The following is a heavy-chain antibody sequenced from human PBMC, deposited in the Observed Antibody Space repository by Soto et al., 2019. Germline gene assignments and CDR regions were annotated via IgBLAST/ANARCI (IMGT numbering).Heavy chain of an antibody. CDR1: GGLFSSYA. Sequence: QEQLVQSGAEVKKPGSSVKVSCKDTGGLFSSYAISWVRQAPGQGLEWMGGIIPVFGTTYYAQKFQDRVTITADESTNTAYMELSSRLSEDTAMYYCARGGSGYVWFNEFWGQGSLVTVAS. V-gene: IGHV1-69*01. D-gene: IGHD3-22*01. J-gene: IGHJ4*02. CDR3: ARGGSGYVWFNEF. CDR2: IIPVFGTT.